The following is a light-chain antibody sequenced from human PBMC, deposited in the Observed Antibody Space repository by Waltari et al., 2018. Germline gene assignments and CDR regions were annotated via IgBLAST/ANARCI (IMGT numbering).Light chain of an antibody. V-gene: IGLV3-1*01. CDR1: KLGDKY. J-gene: IGLJ2*01. CDR2: EDK. Sequence: SYELTQPPSVSVSPGQTASITCSGDKLGDKYVCWYQQKPGQSPLLIIYEDKKRPSGIPERCSGSNSGNTATLTISETQAMDEADYYCQAWDSLMIFGGGTKLTVL. CDR3: QAWDSLMI.